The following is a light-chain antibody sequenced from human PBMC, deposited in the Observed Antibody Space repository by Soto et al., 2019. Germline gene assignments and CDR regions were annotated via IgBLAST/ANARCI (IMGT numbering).Light chain of an antibody. CDR1: QNIDSW. V-gene: IGKV1-5*03. CDR2: AAS. Sequence: DIQMTQSPSTLSAFVGDRVTITCRASQNIDSWLAWYQHKPGKAPQVLIRAASILQSGVPSRFGGSGSGTDFTLTISSLQPDDFATYYCQQYDGYPLTFGGGTKVEIK. CDR3: QQYDGYPLT. J-gene: IGKJ4*01.